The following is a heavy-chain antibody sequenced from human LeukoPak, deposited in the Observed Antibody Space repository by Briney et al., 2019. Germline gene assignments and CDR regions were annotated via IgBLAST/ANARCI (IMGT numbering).Heavy chain of an antibody. D-gene: IGHD6-19*01. CDR2: INPNSGGT. Sequence: ASVKVSCKASGYAFTGYYMHWVRPAPGQGLGWMGWINPNSGGTNYAQKFQGRVTMTRDTSISTAYMELSRLRSDDTAVYYCARDLHSSGWSIYYYYYYMDVWGKGTTVTVSS. CDR3: ARDLHSSGWSIYYYYYYMDV. J-gene: IGHJ6*03. CDR1: GYAFTGYY. V-gene: IGHV1-2*02.